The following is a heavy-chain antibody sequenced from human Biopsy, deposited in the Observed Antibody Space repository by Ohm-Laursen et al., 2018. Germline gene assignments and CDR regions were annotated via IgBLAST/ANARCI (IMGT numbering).Heavy chain of an antibody. CDR2: ISGGGTTI. Sequence: SLRLSCTDSGFTFSDYYMSWIRQAPGKGLEWLSYISGGGTTIFYADSVKGRFTVSRDNAKNSLYLQMNSLTVEDTAVYYCARDGGGSYHDYWGQGTLVTVSS. V-gene: IGHV3-11*01. D-gene: IGHD3-16*02. J-gene: IGHJ4*02. CDR1: GFTFSDYY. CDR3: ARDGGGSYHDY.